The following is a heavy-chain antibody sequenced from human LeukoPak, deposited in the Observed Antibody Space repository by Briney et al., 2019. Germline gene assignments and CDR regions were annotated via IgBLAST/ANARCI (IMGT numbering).Heavy chain of an antibody. V-gene: IGHV3-7*01. D-gene: IGHD6-6*01. CDR2: IKQDGSEK. CDR1: GFTFSSYW. Sequence: TGGSLRLSCAASGFTFSSYWMSWVRQAPGKGLEWVANIKQDGSEKTYVDSVKGRFTISRDNAKNSLYLQMNSLRAEDTAVYYCARYARIAARNAFDIWGQGTMVTVSS. J-gene: IGHJ3*02. CDR3: ARYARIAARNAFDI.